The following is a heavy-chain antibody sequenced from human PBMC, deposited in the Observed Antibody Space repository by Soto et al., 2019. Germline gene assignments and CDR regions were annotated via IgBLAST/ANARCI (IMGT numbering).Heavy chain of an antibody. Sequence: GGSLRLSCAASGFTFSSYGMHWVRQAPGKGLEWVAVIWYDGSNKYYADSVKGRFTISRDNSKNTLYLQMNSLRAEDTAVYYCARGALYCSSTSCYSDYYFDYWGQGTLVTVSS. V-gene: IGHV3-33*01. CDR1: GFTFSSYG. D-gene: IGHD2-2*01. CDR2: IWYDGSNK. CDR3: ARGALYCSSTSCYSDYYFDY. J-gene: IGHJ4*02.